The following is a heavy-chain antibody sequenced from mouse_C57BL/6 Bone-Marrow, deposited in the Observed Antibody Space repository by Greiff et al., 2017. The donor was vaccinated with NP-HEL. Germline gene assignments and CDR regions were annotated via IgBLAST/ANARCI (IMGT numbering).Heavy chain of an antibody. Sequence: VQLQQSGAELARPGASVKLSCKASGYTFTSYGISWVKQRTGQGLEWIGEIYPRSGNTYYNEKFKGKATLTADKSSSTAYMELRSLTSEDSAVYFCARAYYSNYERYWYFDVWGTGTTVTVSS. CDR1: GYTFTSYG. J-gene: IGHJ1*03. D-gene: IGHD2-5*01. CDR2: IYPRSGNT. CDR3: ARAYYSNYERYWYFDV. V-gene: IGHV1-81*01.